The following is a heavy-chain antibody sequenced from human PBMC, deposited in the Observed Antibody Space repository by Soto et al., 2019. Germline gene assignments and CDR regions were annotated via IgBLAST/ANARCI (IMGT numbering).Heavy chain of an antibody. Sequence: QVQLVQSGAEVKKPGSSVKVSCKASGGTFSSYTISWVRQAPGQGLEWMGRIVPILGIANYAQKFQGRVTITADKSTNTAYRGRSSLSSEDTAGYYCAKWGDAYNSGLDYWGKGTLVTVSS. D-gene: IGHD1-26*01. CDR1: GGTFSSYT. J-gene: IGHJ4*02. CDR2: IVPILGIA. V-gene: IGHV1-69*02. CDR3: AKWGDAYNSGLDY.